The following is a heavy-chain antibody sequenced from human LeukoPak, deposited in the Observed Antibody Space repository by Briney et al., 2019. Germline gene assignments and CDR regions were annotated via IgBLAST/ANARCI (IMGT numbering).Heavy chain of an antibody. CDR2: VYYTWNT. J-gene: IGHJ4*02. CDR3: AREYSAFDY. Sequence: SETLSLTCTVSGDPISGYSDYKWTWIRQPPGKELEWIGYVYYTWNTNYNPSLKIRITISVDTSKNQLSLKLTSVTAADTAVYYCAREYSAFDYWGQGILVTVSS. V-gene: IGHV4-61*08. D-gene: IGHD1-26*01. CDR1: GDPISGYSDY.